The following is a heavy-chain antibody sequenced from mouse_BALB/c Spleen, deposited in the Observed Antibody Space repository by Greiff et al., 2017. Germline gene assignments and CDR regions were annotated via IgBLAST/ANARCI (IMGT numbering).Heavy chain of an antibody. V-gene: IGHV14-1*02. J-gene: IGHJ3*01. Sequence: EVQLVESGAELVRPGALVKLSCKASGFNIKDYYMHWVKQRPEQGLEWIGWIDPENGNTIYDPKFQGKASITADTSSNTAYLQLSSLTSEDTAVYYCARKGTWFAYWGQGTLVTVSA. CDR3: ARKGTWFAY. CDR2: IDPENGNT. CDR1: GFNIKDYY.